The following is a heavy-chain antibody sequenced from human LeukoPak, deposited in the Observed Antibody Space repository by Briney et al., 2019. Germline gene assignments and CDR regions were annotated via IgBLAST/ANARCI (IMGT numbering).Heavy chain of an antibody. V-gene: IGHV1-69*13. D-gene: IGHD3-3*01. J-gene: IGHJ4*02. CDR3: ARIFGVDPNFDY. Sequence: SVKVSCKASGATFSSYAISWVRQAPGQGLEWMGGIIPIFGTANYAQKFQGRVTITADESTSTAYMGLSSLRSEDTAVYYCARIFGVDPNFDYWGQGTLVTVSS. CDR2: IIPIFGTA. CDR1: GATFSSYA.